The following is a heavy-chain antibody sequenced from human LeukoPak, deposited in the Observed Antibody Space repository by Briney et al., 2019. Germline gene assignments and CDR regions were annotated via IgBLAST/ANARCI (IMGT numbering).Heavy chain of an antibody. J-gene: IGHJ4*02. CDR1: GFSLRSNW. D-gene: IGHD6-19*01. CDR3: ARETPDSSGWD. V-gene: IGHV3-7*01. CDR2: IKQDGSHN. Sequence: PGGSLRLSCAASGFSLRSNWMSWVRQAPGKGLEWVANIKQDGSHNNYADSVKGRFTISRDNAKNSLYLQMNSLRAEDTAVYYCARETPDSSGWDWGQGTLVTVSS.